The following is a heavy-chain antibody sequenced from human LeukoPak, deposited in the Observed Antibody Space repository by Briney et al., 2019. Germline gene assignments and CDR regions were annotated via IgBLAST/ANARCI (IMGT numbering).Heavy chain of an antibody. J-gene: IGHJ6*03. Sequence: SETLSLTCTVSGGSISGYYWSWVRQPPGKGLEWIAYIHYSGSTSYNPSLKSRVTILVDTSKNQVSLRMTSVTAADTAVYYCARRSLRETTNYNYFTDVWGNGTTVT. CDR2: IHYSGST. D-gene: IGHD1-26*01. V-gene: IGHV4-59*08. CDR1: GGSISGYY. CDR3: ARRSLRETTNYNYFTDV.